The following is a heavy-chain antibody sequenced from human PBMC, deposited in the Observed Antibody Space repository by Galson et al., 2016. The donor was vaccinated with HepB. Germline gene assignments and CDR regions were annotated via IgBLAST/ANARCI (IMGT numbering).Heavy chain of an antibody. J-gene: IGHJ5*02. V-gene: IGHV3-53*01. CDR3: AVWGSLNWFDP. D-gene: IGHD2-8*01. CDR1: GLSVSTNY. CDR2: IYGGGST. Sequence: SLRLSCAASGLSVSTNYMSWVRQAPGKGLEWVSVIYGGGSTYYADSVKGRFTISRDNSKNTLYLQMNSLRAEDTAVYYCAVWGSLNWFDPWGQGTQVTVSS.